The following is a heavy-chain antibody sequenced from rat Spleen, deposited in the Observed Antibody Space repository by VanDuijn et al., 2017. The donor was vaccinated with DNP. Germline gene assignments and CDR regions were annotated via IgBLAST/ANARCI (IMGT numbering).Heavy chain of an antibody. D-gene: IGHD1-9*01. J-gene: IGHJ2*01. CDR1: GFTFSNYD. V-gene: IGHV5-20*01. CDR3: TTDGYNSVDY. CDR2: ISYDGSST. Sequence: EVQLVESGGGLVQPGRSMKLSCAASGFTFSNYDMAWVRQAPTKGLEWVASISYDGSSTYYRDSVKGRFTISRDNAKSTLYLQMDSLRSEDTATYYCTTDGYNSVDYWGQGVMVTVSS.